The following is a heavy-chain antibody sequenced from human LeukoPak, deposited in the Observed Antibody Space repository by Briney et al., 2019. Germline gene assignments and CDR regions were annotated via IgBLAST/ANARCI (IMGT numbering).Heavy chain of an antibody. D-gene: IGHD3-3*01. CDR1: GFTFDDYA. J-gene: IGHJ6*02. V-gene: IGHV3-9*01. CDR2: ISWNSGSI. CDR3: AKDRSYDFWSGYFATPTHGMDV. Sequence: GRSLRLSCAASGFTFDDYAMHWVRQAPGKGLEWVSGISWNSGSIGYADSVKGRFTISRDNSKNTLYLQMNSLRAEDTAVYYCAKDRSYDFWSGYFATPTHGMDVWGQGTTVTVSS.